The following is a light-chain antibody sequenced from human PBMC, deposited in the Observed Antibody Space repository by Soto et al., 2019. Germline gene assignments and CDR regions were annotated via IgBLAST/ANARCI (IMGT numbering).Light chain of an antibody. CDR3: HKSYSPPT. CDR1: QSISCY. J-gene: IGKJ2*01. Sequence: DIQMTQSPSSLSASVGDRVTITCRACQSISCYLNWYQQKPGKAPKRLIYAASSWQSGVPSRFSRSGTGPDVTLTMSSLQPEDFPSYYSHKSYSPPTFGQGTKLDIK. CDR2: AAS. V-gene: IGKV1-39*01.